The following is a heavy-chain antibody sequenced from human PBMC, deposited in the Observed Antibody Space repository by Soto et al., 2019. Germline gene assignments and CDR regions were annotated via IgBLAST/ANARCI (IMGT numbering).Heavy chain of an antibody. CDR1: GFTFSNYG. D-gene: IGHD2-21*01. Sequence: QVQLVESGGGVVQPGRSLRLSCVASGFTFSNYGMHWVRQAPGKGLEWVAVIWYGGTNKYYADSVKGRFTISRDNSKKTVYLQLDSLRVEDTAVYYCARDVVDYWGQGTLVTVSS. CDR3: ARDVVDY. J-gene: IGHJ4*02. V-gene: IGHV3-33*01. CDR2: IWYGGTNK.